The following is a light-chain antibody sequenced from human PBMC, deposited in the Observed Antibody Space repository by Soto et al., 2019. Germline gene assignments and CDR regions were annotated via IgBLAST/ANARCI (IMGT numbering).Light chain of an antibody. CDR1: QSVSSY. J-gene: IGKJ1*01. CDR2: DAS. Sequence: EIVLTQSPATLSLSPGERATLSCRASQSVSSYLAWYQQKPGQAPRLLIYDASNRATGIPARFSGSGSGTDFTLTISSLEPEDFAVYYCQQRINWPRGFGQGTKVEIK. CDR3: QQRINWPRG. V-gene: IGKV3-11*01.